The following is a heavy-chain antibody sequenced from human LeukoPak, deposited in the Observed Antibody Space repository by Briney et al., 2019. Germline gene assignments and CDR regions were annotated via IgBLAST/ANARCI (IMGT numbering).Heavy chain of an antibody. CDR1: GNSFTSYW. D-gene: IGHD3-3*01. CDR2: IYPGDSDT. Sequence: GEVLKISCKGSGNSFTSYWNGWGRQMAGKGLGWMGIIYPGDSDTRSSPFFQGQVTISANKSLSTADLQWSSLKASDTAMYYCAGSTGDFWSGFDYWGQGTLVTVSS. J-gene: IGHJ4*02. CDR3: AGSTGDFWSGFDY. V-gene: IGHV5-51*01.